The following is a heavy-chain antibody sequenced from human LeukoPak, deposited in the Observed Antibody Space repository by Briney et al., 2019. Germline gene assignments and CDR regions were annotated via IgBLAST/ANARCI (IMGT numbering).Heavy chain of an antibody. Sequence: ETLSLTCTVSGGSISSYYWSWIRQPPGKGLEWIGYIYYSGSTNYNPSLKSRVTISVDTSKNQFSLKLSSVTAADTAVYYCARHKSVAGIAVAGLDYWGQGTLVTVSS. J-gene: IGHJ4*02. CDR3: ARHKSVAGIAVAGLDY. V-gene: IGHV4-59*08. D-gene: IGHD6-19*01. CDR2: IYYSGST. CDR1: GGSISSYY.